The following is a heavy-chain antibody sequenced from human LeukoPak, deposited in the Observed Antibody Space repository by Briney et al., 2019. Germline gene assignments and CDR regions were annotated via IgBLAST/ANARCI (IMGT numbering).Heavy chain of an antibody. CDR2: MSPNTGDA. D-gene: IGHD2-21*02. Sequence: GASVKVSCKASGSNFAAYYFHWVRQAPGQGLEWMGWMSPNTGDANYAHNFRGRVAMTRDPSITTAYLDLTSLGSGDTAIYYCARAIYGDSLDLWGQGTLVSVAS. V-gene: IGHV1-2*02. J-gene: IGHJ5*02. CDR3: ARAIYGDSLDL. CDR1: GSNFAAYY.